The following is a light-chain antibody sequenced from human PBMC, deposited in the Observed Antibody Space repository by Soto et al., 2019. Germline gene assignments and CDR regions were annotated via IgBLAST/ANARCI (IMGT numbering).Light chain of an antibody. Sequence: EIVMTQSPATLSVSPGERATLSCRASQSVSSNLAWYQQKPGQAPRLLIYGASSRATGIPDRFSGSGSGTDFTLTISRLEPEDFAVYYCQQYDSLPPWTFGQGTKVDIK. V-gene: IGKV3-20*01. J-gene: IGKJ1*01. CDR2: GAS. CDR1: QSVSSN. CDR3: QQYDSLPPWT.